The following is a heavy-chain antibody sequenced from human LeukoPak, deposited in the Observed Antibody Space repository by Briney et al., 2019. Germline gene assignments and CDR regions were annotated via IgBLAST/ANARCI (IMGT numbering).Heavy chain of an antibody. CDR2: ISNSTTDI. CDR1: GFTFSGCT. J-gene: IGHJ4*02. Sequence: TGGSLRLSCAASGFTFSGCTINWVRQAPGKGLEWVSCISNSTTDIYYADSVKGRFTISRDNAKNSLYLQMNSLRAEDTAVYYCAREGYSPYWGQGTLVTVSS. D-gene: IGHD6-13*01. CDR3: AREGYSPY. V-gene: IGHV3-21*01.